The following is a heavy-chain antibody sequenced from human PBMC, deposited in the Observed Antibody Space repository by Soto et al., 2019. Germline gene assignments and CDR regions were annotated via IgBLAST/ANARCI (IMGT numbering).Heavy chain of an antibody. J-gene: IGHJ5*02. CDR1: GFTFSSYW. V-gene: IGHV3-7*01. D-gene: IGHD4-4*01. CDR2: IKQDGSEK. CDR3: ARTISTYSNYWFDP. Sequence: GGSLRLSCAASGFTFSSYWMSWVRQAPGKGLEWVANIKQDGSEKYYVDSVKGRFTISRDNAKNSLYLQMNSLRAEDTAVYYCARTISTYSNYWFDPWGQGTLVTVSS.